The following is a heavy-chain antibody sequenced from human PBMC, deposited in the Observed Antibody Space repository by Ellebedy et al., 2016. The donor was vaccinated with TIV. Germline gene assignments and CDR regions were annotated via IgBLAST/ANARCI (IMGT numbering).Heavy chain of an antibody. D-gene: IGHD3-10*01. V-gene: IGHV3-11*01. CDR1: GFTFSDYY. Sequence: GGSLRLXXAASGFTFSDYYMSWIRQAPGKGLEWVSYISSSGNTIYYADSVKGRFTISRDNAKNSLYLQMNSLRAEDTAVYYCARERLGGSGSYDFDYWGQGTLVTVSS. CDR3: ARERLGGSGSYDFDY. CDR2: ISSSGNTI. J-gene: IGHJ4*02.